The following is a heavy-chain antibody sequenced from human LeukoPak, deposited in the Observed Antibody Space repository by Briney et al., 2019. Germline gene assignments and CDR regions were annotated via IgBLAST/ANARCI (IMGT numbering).Heavy chain of an antibody. CDR3: ARDGFCSAGRFYGMDV. J-gene: IGHJ6*02. CDR1: GFTFSNYW. Sequence: GGSLRLSCAASGFTFSNYWMHWVRQAPGKGLVWVSRINSDGSSTDYADSVKGRFTISRDNAKNTLYLQMNSLRAGDTAVYYCARDGFCSAGRFYGMDVWGQGTTVTVSS. D-gene: IGHD2-15*01. CDR2: INSDGSST. V-gene: IGHV3-74*01.